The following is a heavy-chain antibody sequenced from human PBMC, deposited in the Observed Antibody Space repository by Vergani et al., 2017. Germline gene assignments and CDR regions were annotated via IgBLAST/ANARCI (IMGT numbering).Heavy chain of an antibody. D-gene: IGHD6-13*01. CDR2: ISGSGGST. Sequence: EVQLLESGGGLVQPGGSLRLSCAASGFTFSSYAMSWVRQAPGKGLEWVSAISGSGGSTYYADSVKGRFTISRDNSKNTLYLQMNSLRAEDTALYYCAKDGSSSSWRARWFDPWGQGTLVTVSS. V-gene: IGHV3-23*01. CDR3: AKDGSSSSWRARWFDP. J-gene: IGHJ5*02. CDR1: GFTFSSYA.